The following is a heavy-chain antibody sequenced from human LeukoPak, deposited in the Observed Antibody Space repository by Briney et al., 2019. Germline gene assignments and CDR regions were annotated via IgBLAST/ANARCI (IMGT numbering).Heavy chain of an antibody. Sequence: GGSLRLSCTASGFTFSNYGMHWVRQAPGKGLEWVAFIRYDGSNKYYADSVKGRFTISRDNAKNSLYLQMNSLRAEDTAVYYCARDPGIAAAGSIDYWGQGTLVTVSS. J-gene: IGHJ4*02. CDR1: GFTFSNYG. V-gene: IGHV3-30*02. D-gene: IGHD6-13*01. CDR3: ARDPGIAAAGSIDY. CDR2: IRYDGSNK.